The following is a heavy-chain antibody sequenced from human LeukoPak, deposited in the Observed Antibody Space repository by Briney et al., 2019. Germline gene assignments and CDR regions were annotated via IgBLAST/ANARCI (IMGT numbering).Heavy chain of an antibody. Sequence: GGSLTPSCAPSGFTFSIYAMGWVRHAPRKGREWVSSIKGGGGDPFHADSVNGRFTIFRDDAKNTLFLQLDSLRAEDTAVYYCAKGGHDYNPFYWWGQGTLVTVSS. V-gene: IGHV3-23*01. CDR1: GFTFSIYA. J-gene: IGHJ4*02. CDR2: IKGGGGDP. CDR3: AKGGHDYNPFYW. D-gene: IGHD4-11*01.